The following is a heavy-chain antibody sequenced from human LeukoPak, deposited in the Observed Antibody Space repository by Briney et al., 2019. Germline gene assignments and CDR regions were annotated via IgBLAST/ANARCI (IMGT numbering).Heavy chain of an antibody. CDR3: ARDIVGSGAPNDAFDI. CDR2: IYSGGST. CDR1: GFTVSSNY. D-gene: IGHD3-16*02. Sequence: PAGSLRLSCAASGFTVSSNYMSWVRQPPGKGLEWVSVIYSGGSTYYADSVKGRFTISRDNSKNTLYLQMNSLRAEDTAVYYCARDIVGSGAPNDAFDIWGQGTMVTVSS. V-gene: IGHV3-66*01. J-gene: IGHJ3*02.